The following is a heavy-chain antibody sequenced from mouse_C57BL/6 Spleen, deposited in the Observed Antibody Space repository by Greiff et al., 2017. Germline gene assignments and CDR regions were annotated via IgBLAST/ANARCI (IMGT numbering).Heavy chain of an antibody. CDR1: GYTFTSYD. V-gene: IGHV1-85*01. D-gene: IGHD1-1*01. J-gene: IGHJ1*03. Sequence: QVQLQQSGPELVKPGASVKLSYKASGYTFTSYDINWVKQRPGQGLEWIGWIYPRDGSTKSNEKFKGKATLAVDTSSSTAYMEVHSLTSEDSAVYFCAITRKGYFDVWGTGTTVTVS. CDR3: AITRKGYFDV. CDR2: IYPRDGST.